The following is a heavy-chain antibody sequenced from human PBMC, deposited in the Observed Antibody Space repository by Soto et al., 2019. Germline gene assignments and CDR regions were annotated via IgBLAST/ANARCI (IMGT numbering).Heavy chain of an antibody. J-gene: IGHJ4*02. CDR1: GYSISSSNW. Sequence: PSETLSLTCAGSGYSISSSNWWGWIRQPPGKGLEWIGYIYYSGTTYYNPSLKSRVTMSVDTSKNQFSLKLTSVTAVDTAVYYCARREIQGPIASWGQGPLVTFS. CDR3: ARREIQGPIAS. D-gene: IGHD1-26*01. V-gene: IGHV4-28*01. CDR2: IYYSGTT.